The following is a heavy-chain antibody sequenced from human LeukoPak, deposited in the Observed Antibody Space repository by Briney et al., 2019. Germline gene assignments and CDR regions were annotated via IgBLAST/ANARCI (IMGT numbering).Heavy chain of an antibody. CDR1: GFTFSSYA. V-gene: IGHV3-30-3*01. CDR2: ISYDGSNK. Sequence: PGGSLRLSCAASGFTFSSYAMHWVRQAPGKGLEWVAVISYDGSNKYYADSVKGRFTISRDNSKNTLYLQMNSLRAEDTAVYYCARDKGYSYGSAFDYWGQGTLVTVSS. D-gene: IGHD5-18*01. J-gene: IGHJ4*02. CDR3: ARDKGYSYGSAFDY.